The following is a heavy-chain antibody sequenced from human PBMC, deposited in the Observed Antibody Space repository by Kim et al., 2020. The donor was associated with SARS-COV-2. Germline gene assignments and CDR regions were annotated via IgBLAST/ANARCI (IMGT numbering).Heavy chain of an antibody. CDR3: VRVSWVSSDPNPDY. CDR1: GFTFSDHY. CDR2: SRNKANSYTT. Sequence: GGSLRLSCGASGFTFSDHYMDWVRQAPGKGLEWVGRSRNKANSYTTQYAASVKGRFTVSRDDSQNSLYLQMNKLKIEDTAVYYCVRVSWVSSDPNPDYWGQGTLVTVSS. D-gene: IGHD3-16*01. V-gene: IGHV3-72*01. J-gene: IGHJ4*02.